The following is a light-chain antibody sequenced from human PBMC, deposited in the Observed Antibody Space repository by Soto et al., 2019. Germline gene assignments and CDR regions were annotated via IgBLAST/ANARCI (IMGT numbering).Light chain of an antibody. J-gene: IGKJ4*01. CDR2: KIS. Sequence: DIVMTQTPLSSPVTLGQPASISCRSSQSLVHSDGNTYLSWLHQRPGQPPRLLIYKISSRFSGVPDRCRGSGAGTDFTLKISRVEAEDVGAYYCRQATQGGSCGGGTKVEIK. CDR1: QSLVHSDGNTY. V-gene: IGKV2-24*01. CDR3: RQATQGGS.